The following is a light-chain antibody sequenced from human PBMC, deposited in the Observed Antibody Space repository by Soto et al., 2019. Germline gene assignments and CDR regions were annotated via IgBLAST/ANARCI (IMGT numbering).Light chain of an antibody. V-gene: IGKV1-17*01. CDR1: QGFRTD. J-gene: IGKJ1*01. CDR3: LQLYSYPQT. Sequence: DIQMTQSPSSLSASVGDSVTITCRASQGFRTDYVSYQQKPGKAPKRLLYGASSFQSGVPSRFSGSGSGTEFNLTTSSRQPEDFAAYSCLQLYSYPQTFGQGTTVEIK. CDR2: GAS.